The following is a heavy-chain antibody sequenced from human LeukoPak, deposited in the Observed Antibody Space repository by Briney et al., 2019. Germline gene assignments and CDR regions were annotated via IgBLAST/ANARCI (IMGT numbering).Heavy chain of an antibody. V-gene: IGHV4-39*07. CDR1: GGSISSIGYY. D-gene: IGHD5-12*01. CDR2: IYYSGST. J-gene: IGHJ6*03. Sequence: SETLSLTCTVSGGSISSIGYYWGWIRQPPGKGLEWIGSIYYSGSTYYDPSLKSRVTISVDTSKNQVSLKLRSVTAADTAVYYCARTTEGYAGGPGYSYYYYMDVWGKGTTVTISS. CDR3: ARTTEGYAGGPGYSYYYYMDV.